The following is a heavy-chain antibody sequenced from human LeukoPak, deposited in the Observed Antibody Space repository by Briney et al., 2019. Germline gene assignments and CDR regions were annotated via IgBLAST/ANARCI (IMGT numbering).Heavy chain of an antibody. CDR2: ISSSSSFI. D-gene: IGHD6-13*01. Sequence: GGSLRLSCAASGXTFSSYNMNWVRQTPGKGLEWVSSISSSSSFIYYADSVKGRFTISRDNAKNSLYLQMNSLRAEDTAVYYCARDVLIAADGVIRLDAFDIWGQGTVVTVSS. V-gene: IGHV3-21*01. CDR1: GXTFSSYN. J-gene: IGHJ3*02. CDR3: ARDVLIAADGVIRLDAFDI.